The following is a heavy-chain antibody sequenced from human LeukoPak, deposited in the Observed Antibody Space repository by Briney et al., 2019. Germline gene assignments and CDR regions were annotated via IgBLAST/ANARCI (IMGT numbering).Heavy chain of an antibody. CDR3: ATSTPSNVINGVLYYYYYYMDV. J-gene: IGHJ6*03. D-gene: IGHD2-8*01. CDR2: INPNSGGT. V-gene: IGHV1-2*02. CDR1: GYTFTGYY. Sequence: ASVNVSCKASGYTFTGYYMHWVRQTPGQGLEWMGWINPNSGGTNYAQKFQGRVTMNEDTSTDTAYMELSSLRSEDTAVYYCATSTPSNVINGVLYYYYYYMDVWGKGTTVTVSS.